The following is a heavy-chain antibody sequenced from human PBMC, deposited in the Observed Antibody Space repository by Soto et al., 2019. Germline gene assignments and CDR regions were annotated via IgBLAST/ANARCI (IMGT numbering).Heavy chain of an antibody. Sequence: QVQLQESGPGLVKPSGTLSLTCAVSGDSISSSHWWSWVRQSPGKGLEWIGEIHHSGDMNYNPSLESRVTISVDKSKNQFSLKLSSVTAADTAVYYCARTNYGAGTDYDFDYWGQGALVTVSS. J-gene: IGHJ4*02. CDR1: GDSISSSHW. D-gene: IGHD3-10*01. CDR2: IHHSGDM. CDR3: ARTNYGAGTDYDFDY. V-gene: IGHV4-4*02.